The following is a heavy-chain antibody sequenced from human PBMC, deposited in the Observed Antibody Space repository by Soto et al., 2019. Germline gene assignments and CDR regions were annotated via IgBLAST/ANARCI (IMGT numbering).Heavy chain of an antibody. D-gene: IGHD3-10*01. Sequence: ASVKVSCKASGYTFTGYYMHWVLQAPGQGLEWMGWINPNSGGTNYAQKFQGRVTMTRDTSISTAYMELSRLRSDDTAVYYCARDTGYYGSGSSNYWGQGTLVTVSS. J-gene: IGHJ4*02. V-gene: IGHV1-2*02. CDR2: INPNSGGT. CDR1: GYTFTGYY. CDR3: ARDTGYYGSGSSNY.